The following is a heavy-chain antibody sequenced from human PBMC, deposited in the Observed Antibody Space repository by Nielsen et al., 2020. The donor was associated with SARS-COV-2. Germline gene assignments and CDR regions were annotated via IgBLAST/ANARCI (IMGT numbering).Heavy chain of an antibody. CDR3: ARSCDILTGYPYYYYYYMDV. J-gene: IGHJ6*03. CDR1: GDSISSRNW. CDR2: INYSGST. Sequence: SETLSLTCAVSGDSISSRNWWSWVRQPPGTGLEWIGEINYSGSTDYNPSLESRVTISADKTKNQFSLKLTSVTAADTAVYYCARSCDILTGYPYYYYYYMDVWGKGTTVTVSS. D-gene: IGHD3-9*01. V-gene: IGHV4-4*02.